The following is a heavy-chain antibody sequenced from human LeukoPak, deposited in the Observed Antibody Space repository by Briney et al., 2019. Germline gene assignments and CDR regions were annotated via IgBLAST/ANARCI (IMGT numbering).Heavy chain of an antibody. D-gene: IGHD3-22*01. J-gene: IGHJ5*02. CDR2: IKQDGSEK. V-gene: IGHV3-7*01. CDR3: ARSLRAYYYDSSVGFFDP. CDR1: GFTFSSYW. Sequence: GGSLRLSCAATGFTFSSYWMSWVRQALGKGLEWVANIKQDGSEKYYVDSVKGRFTISRDNAKNSLYLQMNSLRAEDTAVYYCARSLRAYYYDSSVGFFDPWGQGTLVTVSS.